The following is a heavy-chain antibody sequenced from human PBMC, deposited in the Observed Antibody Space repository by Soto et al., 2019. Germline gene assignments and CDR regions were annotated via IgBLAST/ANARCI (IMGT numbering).Heavy chain of an antibody. CDR2: ISSSGTSA. V-gene: IGHV3-11*05. J-gene: IGHJ4*02. CDR1: GFTFSAVY. Sequence: QVQLEESGGGLVKPGGSLRLSCAASGFTFSAVYMSWIRQAPNKGLEYISYISSSGTSANYADSVKGRFTISRDNAKNSRYLQRNSLRAEDTAVYYCARDRGAVTGQYFDYWGQGALVTVSS. D-gene: IGHD6-19*01. CDR3: ARDRGAVTGQYFDY.